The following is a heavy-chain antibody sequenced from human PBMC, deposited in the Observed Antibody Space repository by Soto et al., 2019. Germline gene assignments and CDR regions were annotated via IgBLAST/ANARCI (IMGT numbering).Heavy chain of an antibody. CDR3: AKVVAAATRYYYGMDV. CDR1: GFTFSSYG. Sequence: GGSLRLSCAASGFTFSSYGMHWVRQAPGKGLEWVAVISYDGSNKYYADSVKGRFTISRDNSKNTLYLQMDSLRAEDTAVYYCAKVVAAATRYYYGMDVWGQGTTVTVSS. D-gene: IGHD2-15*01. CDR2: ISYDGSNK. V-gene: IGHV3-30*18. J-gene: IGHJ6*02.